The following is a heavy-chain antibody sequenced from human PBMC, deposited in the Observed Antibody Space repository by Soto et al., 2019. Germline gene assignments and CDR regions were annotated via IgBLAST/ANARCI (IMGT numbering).Heavy chain of an antibody. V-gene: IGHV4-39*01. CDR2: IYYSGST. Sequence: PSETLSLTCTVSVGSISSSSYYWGWIRQPPGKGLEWIGSIYYSGSTYYNPSLKSRVTISVDTSKNQFSLKLSSVTAADTAVYYCARLSIIKLCLYYFDYWGQGTLVTVSS. D-gene: IGHD5-18*01. CDR3: ARLSIIKLCLYYFDY. CDR1: VGSISSSSYY. J-gene: IGHJ4*02.